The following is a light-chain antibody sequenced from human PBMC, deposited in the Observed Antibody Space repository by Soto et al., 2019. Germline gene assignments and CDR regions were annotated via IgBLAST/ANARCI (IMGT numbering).Light chain of an antibody. CDR3: SSYTSSSTYV. Sequence: QSVLTQPASVSGSPGQSIAISCTGTSSDVGGYNYVSWYQHHPDKAPTVMIYDVSNRPSGVSDRFSGSESGNTAPLTISGLQADDEADYYCSSYTSSSTYVFGTGTK. J-gene: IGLJ1*01. CDR2: DVS. CDR1: SSDVGGYNY. V-gene: IGLV2-14*03.